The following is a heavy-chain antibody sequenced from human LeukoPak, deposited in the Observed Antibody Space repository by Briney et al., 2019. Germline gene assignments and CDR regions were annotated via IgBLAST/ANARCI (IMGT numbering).Heavy chain of an antibody. V-gene: IGHV3-11*06. CDR1: GFTFSDYY. CDR3: ARVGADDGDYGGYYYGMDV. D-gene: IGHD4-17*01. CDR2: ISSSSSYT. Sequence: GGSLRLSCAASGFTFSDYYMSWIRQAPGKGLEWVSYISSSSSYTNYADSVKGRFNISRDNAKNSLYLQMNSLRAEDTAVYYCARVGADDGDYGGYYYGMDVWGKGTTVTVSS. J-gene: IGHJ6*04.